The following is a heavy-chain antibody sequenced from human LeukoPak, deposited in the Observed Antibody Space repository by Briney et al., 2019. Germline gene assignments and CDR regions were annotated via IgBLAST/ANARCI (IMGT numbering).Heavy chain of an antibody. J-gene: IGHJ4*02. D-gene: IGHD2-21*01. V-gene: IGHV1-18*04. CDR1: GYTFSNYG. CDR3: ARHCGRWLQALGY. CDR2: TSYNGNT. Sequence: ASVKVSCKASGYTFSNYGISWVRQAPGLGLEWMGWTSYNGNTNYAQKFQDRVTMTTDTSTTTAYMELRSLESDDTAVYYCARHCGRWLQALGYWGQGTLVNVFS.